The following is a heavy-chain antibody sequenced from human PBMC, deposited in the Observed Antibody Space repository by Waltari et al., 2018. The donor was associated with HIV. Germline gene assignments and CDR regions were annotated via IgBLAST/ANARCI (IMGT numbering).Heavy chain of an antibody. D-gene: IGHD6-19*01. V-gene: IGHV3-33*08. Sequence: QVQLVESGGGVVQPGRSLRLSFAASGFPFRSYGMHWVRQAPGKGLEWVAVTWYDGSNKYYADSVKGRFTISRDNSKNTLYLQMNSLRAEDTAVYYWARMVSSTGWYVLDYWGQGTLVTVSS. J-gene: IGHJ4*02. CDR2: TWYDGSNK. CDR1: GFPFRSYG. CDR3: ARMVSSTGWYVLDY.